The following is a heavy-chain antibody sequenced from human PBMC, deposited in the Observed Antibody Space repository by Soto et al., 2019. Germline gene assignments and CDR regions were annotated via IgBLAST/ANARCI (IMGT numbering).Heavy chain of an antibody. Sequence: LRLSCAASGFTVSSNYMSLVRQASGNCLEWVSVMFSDGTTYYADSVKGRFTISRDNSKSTLFLQMNSLRAEDTAVYYCAKESYCSSSRCYSRSGMDVWGQWTTVTVSS. CDR3: AKESYCSSSRCYSRSGMDV. CDR2: MFSDGTT. D-gene: IGHD2-2*02. CDR1: GFTVSSNY. V-gene: IGHV3-53*01. J-gene: IGHJ6*02.